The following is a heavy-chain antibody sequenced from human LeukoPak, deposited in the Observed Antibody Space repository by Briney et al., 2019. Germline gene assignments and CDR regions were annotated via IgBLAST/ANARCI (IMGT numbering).Heavy chain of an antibody. CDR2: IYYSGST. CDR3: ARGNTYGDYVGWYWFDP. Sequence: PSETLSLTCTVSGASISPYNWNWIRQPPGKGLAWIGYIYYSGSTNYNPSLKSRVTISVDTSKNQFSLQLSSVTAADTAVYYCARGNTYGDYVGWYWFDPWGQGTLVTVSS. CDR1: GASISPYN. D-gene: IGHD4-17*01. J-gene: IGHJ5*02. V-gene: IGHV4-59*01.